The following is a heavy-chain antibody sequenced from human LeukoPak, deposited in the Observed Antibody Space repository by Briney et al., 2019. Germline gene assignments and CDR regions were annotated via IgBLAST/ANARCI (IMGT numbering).Heavy chain of an antibody. J-gene: IGHJ4*02. V-gene: IGHV3-64*01. Sequence: GGSLRLSCAASGFSFRTYAMHWVRQAPGKGLEYVAPITSNGGRTYYASSVKGRFTISRDNSKNTLYLQMGSLRAEDMAVYYCARVRWSSAFDYWGQGTLVTVSS. CDR3: ARVRWSSAFDY. CDR1: GFSFRTYA. CDR2: ITSNGGRT. D-gene: IGHD1-26*01.